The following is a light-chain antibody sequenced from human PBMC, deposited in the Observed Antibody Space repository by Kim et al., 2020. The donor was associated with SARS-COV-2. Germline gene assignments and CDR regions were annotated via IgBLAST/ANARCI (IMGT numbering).Light chain of an antibody. J-gene: IGLJ2*01. Sequence: QSALTQPASVSGSPGQSITISCTGTSSDVGGYNYVSWYQQHPGKAPKLMIYDVSSRPSGVSDRFSGSKSGNTASLTISGHQAEDEADYYCSSYTSSDTLVFGGGTKVTVL. CDR1: SSDVGGYNY. V-gene: IGLV2-14*03. CDR2: DVS. CDR3: SSYTSSDTLV.